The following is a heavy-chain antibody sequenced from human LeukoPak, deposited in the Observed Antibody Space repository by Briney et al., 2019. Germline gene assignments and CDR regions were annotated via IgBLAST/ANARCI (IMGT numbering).Heavy chain of an antibody. CDR1: GYSFATYG. CDR3: AKDQGWSSGGNCYPQH. D-gene: IGHD2-15*01. J-gene: IGHJ1*01. Sequence: GASVKVSCKASGYSFATYGITWVRQAPGQGLEWMGWITAYNGDTKYAQKFQGRLTMTTDTSTSTANMELKSLRSDDTAVYYCAKDQGWSSGGNCYPQHWGQGTLVTVSS. CDR2: ITAYNGDT. V-gene: IGHV1-18*01.